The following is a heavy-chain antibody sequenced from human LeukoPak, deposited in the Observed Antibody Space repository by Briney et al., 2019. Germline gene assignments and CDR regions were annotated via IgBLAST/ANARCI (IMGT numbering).Heavy chain of an antibody. CDR3: ARRNYGYDFPY. CDR2: INHSGNT. Sequence: SETLSLTCAVYGGSFSGYHWSWIRQPPAKAREWIGEINHSGNTNYNPSLKRRVTMSIDTSKNQFSLQLSSVTAADTAVYYCARRNYGYDFPYWGQGTLVTVSS. J-gene: IGHJ4*02. D-gene: IGHD5-12*01. CDR1: GGSFSGYH. V-gene: IGHV4-34*01.